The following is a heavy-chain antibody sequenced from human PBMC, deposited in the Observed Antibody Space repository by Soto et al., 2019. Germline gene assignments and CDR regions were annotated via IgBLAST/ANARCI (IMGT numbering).Heavy chain of an antibody. V-gene: IGHV3-23*01. CDR2: IGGSNTDR. D-gene: IGHD1-26*01. J-gene: IGHJ5*01. Sequence: DVQLLQSGGGLVQPGGSLTLSCAASRFIFSDYAMNWVRQAPGKGLEWVSSIGGSNTDRYYADSVKGRFIISRDNSKNTMYLQMSSLRDYDTAVYYCAKDAVSYNGKWDWFDSWGQGTLVTVSS. CDR1: RFIFSDYA. CDR3: AKDAVSYNGKWDWFDS.